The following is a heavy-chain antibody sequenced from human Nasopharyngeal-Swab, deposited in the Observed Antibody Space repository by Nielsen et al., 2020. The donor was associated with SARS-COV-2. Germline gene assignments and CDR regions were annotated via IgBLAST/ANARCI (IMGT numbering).Heavy chain of an antibody. Sequence: SETLSLTCTVSGGSISSGDYYWSWIRQPPGKGLEWIGYIYYSGSTYYNPSLKSRVTISVDTSKNQFSLKLSSVTAADTAVYYCAKTPFPNWGDYYYMEVWGKGTTVTVSS. CDR3: AKTPFPNWGDYYYMEV. CDR1: GGSISSGDYY. J-gene: IGHJ6*03. D-gene: IGHD7-27*01. V-gene: IGHV4-30-4*08. CDR2: IYYSGST.